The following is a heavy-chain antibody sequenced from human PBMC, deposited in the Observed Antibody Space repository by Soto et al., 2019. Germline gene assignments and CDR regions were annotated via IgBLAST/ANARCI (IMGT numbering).Heavy chain of an antibody. J-gene: IGHJ4*02. D-gene: IGHD4-17*01. CDR1: GGSISSGGYY. V-gene: IGHV4-31*03. CDR3: ARGGYGGLINFDY. CDR2: IYYSGST. Sequence: PSETLSLTCTVSGGSISSGGYYWSWIRQHPGKGLEWIGYIYYSGSTYYNPSLKSRVTISVDTSKNQFSLKLSSVTAADTAVYYCARGGYGGLINFDYWGQGTLVTVSS.